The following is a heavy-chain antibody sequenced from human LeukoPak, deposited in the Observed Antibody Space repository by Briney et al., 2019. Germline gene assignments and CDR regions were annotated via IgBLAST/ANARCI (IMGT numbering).Heavy chain of an antibody. J-gene: IGHJ4*02. D-gene: IGHD3-3*01. CDR1: GGSISSYY. CDR3: ARDKGVDYDFWSGYYSRFDY. Sequence: SETLSLTCTVSGGSISSYYWSWIRQPAGKGLEWIGRIYTSGSTNYNPSLKSRVTMSVDTSKNQFSLKLSSVTAADTAVYYCARDKGVDYDFWSGYYSRFDYWGQRTLVTVSS. CDR2: IYTSGST. V-gene: IGHV4-4*07.